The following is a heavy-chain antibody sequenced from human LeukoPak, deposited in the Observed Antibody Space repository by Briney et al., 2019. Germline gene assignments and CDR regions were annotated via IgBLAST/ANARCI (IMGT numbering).Heavy chain of an antibody. CDR2: INPNNGGT. CDR1: GYTFTGYY. V-gene: IGHV1-2*02. D-gene: IGHD1-26*01. J-gene: IGHJ4*02. CDR3: ARDTRVGATPAAGDY. Sequence: VKVSCKASGYTFTGYYMHWVRQAPGQGLEWMGWINPNNGGTNYAQKFQGRVTMTRDTSISTAYMELSRLRSDDTAVYYCARDTRVGATPAAGDYWGQGTLVTVSS.